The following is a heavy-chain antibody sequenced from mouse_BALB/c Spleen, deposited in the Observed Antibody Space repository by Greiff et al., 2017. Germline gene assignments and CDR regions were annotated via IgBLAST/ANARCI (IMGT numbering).Heavy chain of an antibody. CDR2: ISSGGSYT. D-gene: IGHD1-1*01. V-gene: IGHV5-6*01. CDR1: GFTFSSYG. J-gene: IGHJ2*01. Sequence: EVKLMESGGDLVKPGGSLKLSCAASGFTFSSYGMSWVRQTPDKRLEWVATISSGGSYTYYPDSVKGRFTISRDNAKNTLYLQMSSLKSEDTAMYYCARHDYGTAWFAYWGQGTTLTVSS. CDR3: ARHDYGTAWFAY.